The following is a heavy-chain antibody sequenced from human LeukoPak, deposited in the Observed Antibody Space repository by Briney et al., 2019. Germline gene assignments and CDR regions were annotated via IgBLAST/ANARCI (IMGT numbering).Heavy chain of an antibody. D-gene: IGHD3-9*01. CDR2: IYAAGGT. V-gene: IGHV3-66*01. CDR1: GFTVSDNY. CDR3: GSSNLLTGYYFLNF. Sequence: PGGSLRPSCAASGFTVSDNYMTWVRQALGKGLDWVSLIYAAGGTYFADSVRGRFTISRDNSKNTVYLQMNNLGVDDTAVYYCGSSNLLTGYYFLNFWGQGTLVTVSS. J-gene: IGHJ4*02.